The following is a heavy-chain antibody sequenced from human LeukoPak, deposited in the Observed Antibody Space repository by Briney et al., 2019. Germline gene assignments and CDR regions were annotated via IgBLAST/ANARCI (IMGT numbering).Heavy chain of an antibody. V-gene: IGHV3-53*01. CDR3: ARIYYYYYMDV. Sequence: GGSLRLSCAASGFTVSSNYRSWVRQAPGKGVEWVSVIYSGGSTYYADSVKGRFTISRDNSKNTLYLQMSSLRAEDTAVYYCARIYYYYYMDVWGKGTTVTVSS. CDR1: GFTVSSNY. CDR2: IYSGGST. J-gene: IGHJ6*03.